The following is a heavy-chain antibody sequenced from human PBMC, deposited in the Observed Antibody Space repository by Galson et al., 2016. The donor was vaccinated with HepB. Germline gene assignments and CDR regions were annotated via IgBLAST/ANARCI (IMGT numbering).Heavy chain of an antibody. J-gene: IGHJ4*02. D-gene: IGHD2/OR15-2a*01. V-gene: IGHV1-18*04. CDR3: SRKPTSSPFDY. Sequence: SVKVSCKASGYIFTGYGISWVRQAPGQGLEYMGWISANNGDTSYPQNLQGRVTMTTDTSTSTDYMELRTLRSDDTAGYYCSRKPTSSPFDYWGQGTLVTFSS. CDR1: GYIFTGYG. CDR2: ISANNGDT.